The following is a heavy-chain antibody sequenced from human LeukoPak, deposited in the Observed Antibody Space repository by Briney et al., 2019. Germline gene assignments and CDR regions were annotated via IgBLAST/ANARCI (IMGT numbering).Heavy chain of an antibody. Sequence: GASVKVSCKASGYTFTGYYMHWVRQAPGQGLEWMGWINPNSGGTNYAQNFQGRVTMTRDTSISTACMELSRLRSDDTAVYYCARGDWYSGSYSHFDYWGQGTLVTVSS. CDR2: INPNSGGT. CDR1: GYTFTGYY. CDR3: ARGDWYSGSYSHFDY. V-gene: IGHV1-2*02. D-gene: IGHD1-26*01. J-gene: IGHJ4*02.